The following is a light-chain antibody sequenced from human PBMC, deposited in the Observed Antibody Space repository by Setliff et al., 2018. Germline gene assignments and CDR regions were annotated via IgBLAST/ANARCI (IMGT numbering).Light chain of an antibody. CDR3: GTWDSSLSAEV. CDR2: DNY. J-gene: IGLJ2*01. Sequence: QSVLTQPPSVSAAPGQKVTISCSGSNSNIGNNYVSWYQQLPGTAPKLLIYDNYKRPSGIPDRFSGSKSGTSATLGITGLQTGDEADYYCGTWDSSLSAEVFGGGTKVTVL. CDR1: NSNIGNNY. V-gene: IGLV1-51*01.